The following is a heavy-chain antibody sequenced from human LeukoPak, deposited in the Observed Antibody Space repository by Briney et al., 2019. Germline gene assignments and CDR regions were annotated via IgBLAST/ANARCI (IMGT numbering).Heavy chain of an antibody. J-gene: IGHJ1*01. V-gene: IGHV4-39*01. Sequence: SETLSLTCTVSGGSISSSSYYWTWIRQPPGKGLEWIGSIYYTGSTYYNPSLIGRVTISLDTSKNQFSLKLSSVTAADTAVYYCASPVVTLTVEHWGQGTLVTVSS. CDR2: IYYTGST. CDR3: ASPVVTLTVEH. D-gene: IGHD4-23*01. CDR1: GGSISSSSYY.